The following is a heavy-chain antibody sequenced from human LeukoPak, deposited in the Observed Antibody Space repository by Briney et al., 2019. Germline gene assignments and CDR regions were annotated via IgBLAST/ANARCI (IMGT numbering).Heavy chain of an antibody. V-gene: IGHV3-33*01. CDR1: GFTFSSYG. Sequence: PGGSLRLSCAASGFTFSSYGMHWVRQAPGKGLEWVAVIWYDGSNKYYADSVKGRFTISRDNAKNSLYLQMNSLRAEDTAVYYCARLAVGYWGQGTLVTVSS. J-gene: IGHJ4*02. CDR3: ARLAVGY. CDR2: IWYDGSNK. D-gene: IGHD6-19*01.